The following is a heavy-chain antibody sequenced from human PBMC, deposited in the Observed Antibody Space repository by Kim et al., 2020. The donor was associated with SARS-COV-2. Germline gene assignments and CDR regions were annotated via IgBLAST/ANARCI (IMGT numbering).Heavy chain of an antibody. V-gene: IGHV4-59*01. CDR3: ARIPLWFGEGWFDP. D-gene: IGHD3-10*01. J-gene: IGHJ5*02. CDR2: IYYSGST. CDR1: GGSISSYY. Sequence: SETLSLTCTVSGGSISSYYWSWIRQPPGKGLEWIGYIYYSGSTNYNPSLKSRVTISVDTSKNQFSLKLSSVTAADTAVYYCARIPLWFGEGWFDPWGQGTLVTVSS.